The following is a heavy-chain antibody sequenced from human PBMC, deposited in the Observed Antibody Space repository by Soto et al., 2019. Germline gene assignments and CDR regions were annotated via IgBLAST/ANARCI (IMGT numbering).Heavy chain of an antibody. Sequence: GGSLRLSCAASGFTFSSYEMNWVRQAPGKGLEWVSFSSSSSSTIYKADSVKGRFTISRDNAKTSLYLQMNSLRADDTAVYYCAREGSYNSGGSCSDVQHWGQGTLVTVSS. CDR2: SSSSSSTI. CDR3: AREGSYNSGGSCSDVQH. CDR1: GFTFSSYE. D-gene: IGHD2-15*01. J-gene: IGHJ1*01. V-gene: IGHV3-48*03.